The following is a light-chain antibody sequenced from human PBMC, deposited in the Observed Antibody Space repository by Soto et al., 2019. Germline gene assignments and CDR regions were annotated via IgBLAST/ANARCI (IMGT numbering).Light chain of an antibody. J-gene: IGKJ1*01. Sequence: EIVLTQSPGTLSLSPGERATLSCRASQNINSDYFAWYQQKPGQAPRLLIYGASSRATGIPDRFSGSGSGTDFTLTISRLEPEDFAVYYCQQYGSSSWTFGQGTKVDIK. CDR2: GAS. CDR3: QQYGSSSWT. CDR1: QNINSDY. V-gene: IGKV3-20*01.